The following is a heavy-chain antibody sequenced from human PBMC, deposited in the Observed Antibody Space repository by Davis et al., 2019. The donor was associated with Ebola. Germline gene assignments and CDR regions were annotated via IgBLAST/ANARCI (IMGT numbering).Heavy chain of an antibody. D-gene: IGHD5-18*01. CDR2: IYYSGST. CDR3: AKDGRYSYGYESAEYFQH. CDR1: GGSISSGGYY. Sequence: SCTVSGGSISSGGYYWSWIRQHPGKGLEWIGYIYYSGSTYYSPSLKSRVTISVDTSKNQFSLKLSSVTAADTAVYYCAKDGRYSYGYESAEYFQHWGQGTLVTVSS. V-gene: IGHV4-31*03. J-gene: IGHJ1*01.